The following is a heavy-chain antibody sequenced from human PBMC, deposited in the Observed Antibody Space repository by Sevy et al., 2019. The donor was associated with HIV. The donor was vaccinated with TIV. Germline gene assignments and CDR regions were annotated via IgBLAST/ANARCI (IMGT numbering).Heavy chain of an antibody. CDR3: ANEGKLVIGGFFDY. Sequence: GGSLRLSCATSGFTFNTFSMSWVRQAPGKGLEWVSTVGRNGGDTYYTNSVKGRFIVSRDNFKNTLYLQMNSLRDDDTAEYYGANEGKLVIGGFFDYWGQGALVTVSS. CDR2: VGRNGGDT. J-gene: IGHJ4*02. V-gene: IGHV3-23*01. CDR1: GFTFNTFS. D-gene: IGHD3-22*01.